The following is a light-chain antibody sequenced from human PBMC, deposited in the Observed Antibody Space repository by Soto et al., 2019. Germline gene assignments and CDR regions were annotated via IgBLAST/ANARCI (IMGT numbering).Light chain of an antibody. CDR2: DVS. CDR3: SSYTSTSTYV. J-gene: IGLJ1*01. CDR1: SSAVGSSNG. Sequence: QSVLNQPPPVSGAPGQSVTISCTGTSSAVGSSNGVSWYQQPPGTAPKLMIYDVSNRPSGVPDRFSGSKSGNTASLTISGLQAEDEADYYCSSYTSTSTYVFGNGTKVTVL. V-gene: IGLV2-18*02.